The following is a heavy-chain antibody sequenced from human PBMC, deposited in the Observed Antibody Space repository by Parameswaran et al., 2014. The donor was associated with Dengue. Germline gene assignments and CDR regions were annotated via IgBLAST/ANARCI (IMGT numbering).Heavy chain of an antibody. CDR3: ARRYYGSRHPRDDY. J-gene: IGHJ4*02. CDR2: IYYSGST. D-gene: IGHD3-10*01. Sequence: PGKGLEWIGSIYYSGSTYYNPSLKSRVTISVDTSKNQFSLKLSSVTAADTAVYYCARRYYGSRHPRDDYWGQGTLVTVSS. V-gene: IGHV4-39*07.